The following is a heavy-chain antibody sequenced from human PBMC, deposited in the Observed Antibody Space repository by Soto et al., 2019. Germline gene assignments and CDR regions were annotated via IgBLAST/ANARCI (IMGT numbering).Heavy chain of an antibody. J-gene: IGHJ4*02. D-gene: IGHD3-22*01. CDR3: AREVDYYDSSGYYNDY. CDR2: IYYSGST. Sequence: SETLSLTCTVSGGSISSGGYYWSWIRQHPGKGLEWIGYIYYSGSTYYNPSLKSRVTISVDTSKNQFSLKLSSVTAADTAVYYCAREVDYYDSSGYYNDYWGQGNLVTVSS. V-gene: IGHV4-31*03. CDR1: GGSISSGGYY.